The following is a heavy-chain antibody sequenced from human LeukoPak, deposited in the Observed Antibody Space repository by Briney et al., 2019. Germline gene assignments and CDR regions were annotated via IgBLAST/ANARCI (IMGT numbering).Heavy chain of an antibody. V-gene: IGHV3-21*04. CDR3: ATTLDFYYYIDV. J-gene: IGHJ6*03. D-gene: IGHD3-16*01. CDR1: GFTFSSYS. CDR2: ISSSSSYI. Sequence: GGSLRLSCAASGFTFSSYSMNWVRQAPGKGLEWVSSISSSSSYIYYADSVKGRFTISRDNAKNSLYLQMNSLRAEDTALYYCATTLDFYYYIDVWGKGTTVTVSS.